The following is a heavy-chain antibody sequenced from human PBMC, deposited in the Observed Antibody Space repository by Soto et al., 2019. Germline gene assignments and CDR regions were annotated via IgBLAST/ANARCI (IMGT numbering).Heavy chain of an antibody. J-gene: IGHJ1*01. D-gene: IGHD2-15*01. CDR1: GFTFSSYG. CDR3: ARVGGCSGGSCYSAYFQH. V-gene: IGHV3-33*01. CDR2: IWYDGSNK. Sequence: QVQLVESGGGVVQPGRSLRLSCAASGFTFSSYGMHWVRQAPGKGLEWVAVIWYDGSNKYYADSVKGRFTISRDNSKNTLYLQMNRLRAEDTAVYYCARVGGCSGGSCYSAYFQHWGQGTLVTVSS.